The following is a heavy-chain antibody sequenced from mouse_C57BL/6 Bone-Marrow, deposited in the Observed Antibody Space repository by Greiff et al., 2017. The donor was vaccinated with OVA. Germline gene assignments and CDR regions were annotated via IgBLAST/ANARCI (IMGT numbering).Heavy chain of an antibody. Sequence: EVKLMESGGDLVKPGGSLKLSCAASGFTFSSYGMSWVRQTPDKRLEWVATISSGGSYTYYPDSVKGRFTISRDNAKNTLYLQMSSLKSEDTAMYYCARHSSFDVWGTGTTVTVSP. CDR3: ARHSSFDV. CDR2: ISSGGSYT. CDR1: GFTFSSYG. V-gene: IGHV5-6*01. D-gene: IGHD1-3*01. J-gene: IGHJ1*03.